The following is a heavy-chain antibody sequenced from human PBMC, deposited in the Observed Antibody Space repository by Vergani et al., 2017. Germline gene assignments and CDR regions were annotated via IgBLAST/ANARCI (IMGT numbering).Heavy chain of an antibody. V-gene: IGHV3-7*03. CDR1: GFTFSSYW. CDR3: ARDSYHSSSEGIAFDI. CDR2: IKQDGSEK. D-gene: IGHD6-13*01. J-gene: IGHJ3*02. Sequence: EVQLVESGGGLVQPGGSLRLSCAASGFTFSSYWMSWVRQAPGKGLEWVANIKQDGSEKYYVDSVKGRFTISRDNAKNSLYLQMNSLRAEDTAVYYCARDSYHSSSEGIAFDIWGQGTMVTVSS.